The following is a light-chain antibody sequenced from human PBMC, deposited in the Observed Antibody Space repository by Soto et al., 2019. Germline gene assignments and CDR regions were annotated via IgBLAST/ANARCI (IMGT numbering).Light chain of an antibody. CDR2: GAS. V-gene: IGKV3-15*01. CDR1: QSVSSN. Sequence: EIVMTQSPATLSVSPGERATLSCRASQSVSSNLAWYQQKPGQAPRLLIYGASTRATGIPARFSGSGSGTEFTFTISSLQSEDFAVYYCQQYNNWPPWTFGQGTKVEIK. CDR3: QQYNNWPPWT. J-gene: IGKJ1*01.